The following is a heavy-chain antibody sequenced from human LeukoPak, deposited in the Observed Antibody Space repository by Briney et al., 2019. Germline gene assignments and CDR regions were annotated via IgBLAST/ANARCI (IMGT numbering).Heavy chain of an antibody. CDR1: DGSIKTDYW. Sequence: SETLSLTCTVSDGSIKTDYWWTWVRQPPGKGLEWIGETWHSGSTNYNPSLKSRVTISVDKSKNQFSLKLSSVTAADTAVYYCASATSLYYYGMDVWGRGTTVTVSS. V-gene: IGHV4-4*02. CDR2: TWHSGST. CDR3: ASATSLYYYGMDV. J-gene: IGHJ6*02.